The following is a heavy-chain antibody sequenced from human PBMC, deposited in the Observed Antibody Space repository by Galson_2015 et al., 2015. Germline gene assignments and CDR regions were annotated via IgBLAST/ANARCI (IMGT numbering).Heavy chain of an antibody. Sequence: SVKVSCKVSGYTLTELSMHWVRQAPGKGLEWMGGFDPEDGETIYAQKSQGRVTMTEDTSTDTAYMELSSLRSEDTAVYYCATSIAGSGSYYSGFYFDYWGQGTLVTVSS. J-gene: IGHJ4*02. V-gene: IGHV1-24*01. CDR2: FDPEDGET. CDR1: GYTLTELS. CDR3: ATSIAGSGSYYSGFYFDY. D-gene: IGHD3-10*01.